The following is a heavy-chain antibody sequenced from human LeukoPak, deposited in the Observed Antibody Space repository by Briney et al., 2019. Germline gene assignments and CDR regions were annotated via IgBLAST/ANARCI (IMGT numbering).Heavy chain of an antibody. J-gene: IGHJ5*02. D-gene: IGHD3-22*01. V-gene: IGHV3-48*04. CDR2: ISSSSRTI. CDR3: AKWDDGSGYYGDP. CDR1: GLTFSTYN. Sequence: GGSLRLSCAASGLTFSTYNMHWVRQAPGKGLEWVSYISSSSRTIYYADSVKGRFTISRDNAKSTLYLHMNGLRAEDTAVYYCAKWDDGSGYYGDPWGQGTLVTVSS.